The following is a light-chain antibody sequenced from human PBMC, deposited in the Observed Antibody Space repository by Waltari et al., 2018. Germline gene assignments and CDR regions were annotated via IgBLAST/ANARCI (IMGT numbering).Light chain of an antibody. CDR2: WAS. CDR1: HSVFAYFNNKDS. CDR3: QQYYGPPYN. Sequence: DIMMTQSPDVPAVSLGERASIKCKSSHSVFAYFNNKDSLAWYQQKAGQPPRLLIHWASTRETGVPDRFSGSGSGTDFTLTISSLQAEDAALYYCQQYYGPPYNFGQGTRLEIK. V-gene: IGKV4-1*01. J-gene: IGKJ2*01.